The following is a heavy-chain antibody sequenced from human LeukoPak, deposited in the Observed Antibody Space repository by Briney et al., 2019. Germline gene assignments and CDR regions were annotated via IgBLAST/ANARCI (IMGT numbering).Heavy chain of an antibody. D-gene: IGHD4-23*01. CDR2: INQDGSEK. J-gene: IGHJ4*02. Sequence: GGSLRLSCAASGLTFTTYWMSWVRQAPGKVLEWVANINQDGSEKYYVDSVKGRFTIPRDNAKNSLYLQMNSLRAEDTAVYFCVRAIGSNTLWGQGTLVTVSS. CDR3: VRAIGSNTL. CDR1: GLTFTTYW. V-gene: IGHV3-7*01.